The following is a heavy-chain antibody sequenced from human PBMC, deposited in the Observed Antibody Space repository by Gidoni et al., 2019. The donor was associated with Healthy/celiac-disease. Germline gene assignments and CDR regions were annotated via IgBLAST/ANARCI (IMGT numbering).Heavy chain of an antibody. Sequence: EVQLLESGGGLVQPGGSLRLSCAASGFTFSTYAMSWVRQAPGKGLEWVSAISGSGGSTYYADSVKGRFTISRDNSKNTLYLQMNSLRAEDTAVYYCAKDGLTYYYGSGAFDPWGQGTLVTVSS. J-gene: IGHJ5*02. CDR1: GFTFSTYA. V-gene: IGHV3-23*01. CDR3: AKDGLTYYYGSGAFDP. D-gene: IGHD3-10*01. CDR2: ISGSGGST.